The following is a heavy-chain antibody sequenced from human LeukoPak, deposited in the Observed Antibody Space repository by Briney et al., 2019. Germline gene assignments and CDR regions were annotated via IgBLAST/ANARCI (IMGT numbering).Heavy chain of an antibody. CDR1: GYTFSGYY. Sequence: ASVKVSCKASGYTFSGYYMHWVRQAPGQGLEWMGWINPNSGGTNYAQKFQGRVTMTRDTSISTAYMELSRLRSDDTAVYCCARSPRSSWVHLFDYWGQGTLVTVSS. V-gene: IGHV1-2*02. CDR2: INPNSGGT. CDR3: ARSPRSSWVHLFDY. D-gene: IGHD6-13*01. J-gene: IGHJ4*02.